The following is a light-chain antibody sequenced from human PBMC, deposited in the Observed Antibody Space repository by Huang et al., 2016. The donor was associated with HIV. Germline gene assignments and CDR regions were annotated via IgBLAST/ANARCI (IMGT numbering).Light chain of an antibody. J-gene: IGKJ5*01. CDR3: QQSYSSPSIT. V-gene: IGKV1-39*01. Sequence: IQMTQSPSSLSASVGDRVTITYRASQTINNYLNWYQQKPGKAPKLLIYAASTLQSGVPSRFSGSGSGTDFTLTISSLQPEDFATYFCQQSYSSPSITVGQGTRLEMK. CDR2: AAS. CDR1: QTINNY.